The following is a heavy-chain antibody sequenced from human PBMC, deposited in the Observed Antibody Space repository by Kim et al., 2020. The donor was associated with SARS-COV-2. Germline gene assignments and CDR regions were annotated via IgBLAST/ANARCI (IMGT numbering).Heavy chain of an antibody. Sequence: SETLSLTCTVSGGSISSSSHYWGWIRQPPGRGLEWFGSIYYSGSTYYNPSLKSRVTVSLDTSKNQFSLKLNSVTAADTAVYYWARDLWGWLQLEYWFAP. D-gene: IGHD5-12*01. CDR1: GGSISSSSHY. J-gene: IGHJ5*02. CDR3: ARDLWGWLQLEYWFAP. V-gene: IGHV4-39*07. CDR2: IYYSGST.